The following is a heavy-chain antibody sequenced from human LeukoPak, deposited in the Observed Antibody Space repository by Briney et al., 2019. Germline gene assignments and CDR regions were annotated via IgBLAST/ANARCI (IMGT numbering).Heavy chain of an antibody. CDR1: GFTFSSYG. Sequence: PGGTLRLSCAASGFTFSSYGMSWVRQAPGKGLEWVSAISGSGGSTYYADSVKGRFTISRDNSKNTLYLQMNSLRAEDTAVYYCAKWYSSGWYATWCDYWGQGTLVTVSS. V-gene: IGHV3-23*01. CDR2: ISGSGGST. J-gene: IGHJ4*02. CDR3: AKWYSSGWYATWCDY. D-gene: IGHD6-19*01.